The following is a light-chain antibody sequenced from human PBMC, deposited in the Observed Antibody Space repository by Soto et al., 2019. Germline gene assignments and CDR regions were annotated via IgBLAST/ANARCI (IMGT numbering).Light chain of an antibody. CDR2: GAS. CDR1: QSVSSSY. J-gene: IGKJ1*01. CDR3: QQYGTSLWT. Sequence: GLKLSPGALSLSQGERATLSCRASQSVSSSYLAWYQQKPGQAPRLLIYGASNRATGIPDRFSGSGSGTDFTLAISRLEPEDFAVYYCQQYGTSLWTFCQ. V-gene: IGKV3-20*01.